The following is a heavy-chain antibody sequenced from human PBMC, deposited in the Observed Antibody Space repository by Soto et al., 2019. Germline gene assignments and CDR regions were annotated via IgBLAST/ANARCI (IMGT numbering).Heavy chain of an antibody. CDR1: GGTFSIYA. Sequence: GPSVTVSCQASGGTFSIYAISWVRQAPGQGLDWMGGIIPIFGTANYAQKFQGRVTITADKSTSTASMELSSLRSEDTAVYYCARPFSYYYDSSGYPRNAFDIWGQGTMVTVSS. CDR2: IIPIFGTA. V-gene: IGHV1-69*06. D-gene: IGHD3-22*01. CDR3: ARPFSYYYDSSGYPRNAFDI. J-gene: IGHJ3*02.